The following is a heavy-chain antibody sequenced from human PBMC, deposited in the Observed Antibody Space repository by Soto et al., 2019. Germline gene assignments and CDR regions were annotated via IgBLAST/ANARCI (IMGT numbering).Heavy chain of an antibody. D-gene: IGHD2-8*02. CDR1: GFTAVDYA. V-gene: IGHV3-9*02. CDR2: IYGNNKKI. CDR3: GRDVKPGGLDF. J-gene: IGHJ4*02. Sequence: EAQLLQSGGRSVQPGTSLRLTCVASGFTAVDYAMHWVRQVPGKGLEWVSGIYGNNKKIDYADYVRGRFTISRDDAKNSLYLQMDSLKVEDTALYYCGRDVKPGGLDFWGQGVLVTVSS.